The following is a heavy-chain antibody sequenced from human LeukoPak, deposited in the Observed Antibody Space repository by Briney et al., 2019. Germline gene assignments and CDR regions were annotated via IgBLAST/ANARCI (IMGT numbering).Heavy chain of an antibody. CDR1: GFTFRSYG. J-gene: IGHJ3*02. Sequence: PGRSLRLPCGASGFTFRSYGMHWVRQAPGKGPEWVAVIWYDGSNKYYVDSVQGRFTISRDNSKNTLYLQMSSLRAEDTAVYYCARGDYYDSSGYYFPDAFDIWGQGTMVTVSS. CDR3: ARGDYYDSSGYYFPDAFDI. D-gene: IGHD3-22*01. CDR2: IWYDGSNK. V-gene: IGHV3-33*01.